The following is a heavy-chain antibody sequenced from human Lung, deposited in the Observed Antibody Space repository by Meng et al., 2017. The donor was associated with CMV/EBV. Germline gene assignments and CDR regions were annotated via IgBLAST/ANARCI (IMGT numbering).Heavy chain of an antibody. V-gene: IGHV3-21*01. D-gene: IGHD6-13*01. CDR1: GFTFSAYA. Sequence: GESXKISCAGSGFTFSAYAINWVRQAPGKGLEWVSSISSTGTYIYYADSVKVRFTISRDNDKNSLYLQMNSLRAGDTAVYYCAKSWDGMDVWGQGPTVTVSS. J-gene: IGHJ6*02. CDR2: ISSTGTYI. CDR3: AKSWDGMDV.